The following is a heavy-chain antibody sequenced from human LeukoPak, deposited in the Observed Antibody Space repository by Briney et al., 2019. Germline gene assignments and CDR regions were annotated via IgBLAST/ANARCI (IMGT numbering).Heavy chain of an antibody. V-gene: IGHV1-8*01. CDR2: MNPNSGNT. CDR3: ARTTNPVAGNNLAY. J-gene: IGHJ4*02. CDR1: GYTFTSYD. D-gene: IGHD6-19*01. Sequence: ASVKVSCKASGYTFTSYDINWVRQATGQGLEWMGWMNPNSGNTGYAQKFQGRVTMTRNTSISTAYMELSSLRSEDTAVYYCARTTNPVAGNNLAYWGQGTLVTVSS.